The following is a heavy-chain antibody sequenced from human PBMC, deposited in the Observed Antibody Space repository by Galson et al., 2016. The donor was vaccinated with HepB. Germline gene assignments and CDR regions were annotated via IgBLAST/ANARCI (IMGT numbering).Heavy chain of an antibody. J-gene: IGHJ6*04. Sequence: SLRLSCAGAGFTFNDYSMVWVRQAPGKGLEWVTVISYDGHNKYYADSVKGRFTISRDNSRNTLFLQMDSLRPGDTAIYYCARDDRHYYFGLDIWGKGTTVTASS. V-gene: IGHV3-30*03. CDR1: GFTFNDYS. CDR3: ARDDRHYYFGLDI. D-gene: IGHD1-14*01. CDR2: ISYDGHNK.